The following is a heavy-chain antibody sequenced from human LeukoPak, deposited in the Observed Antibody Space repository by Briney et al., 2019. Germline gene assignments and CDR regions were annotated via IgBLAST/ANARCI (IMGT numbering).Heavy chain of an antibody. Sequence: PSETLSLTCAVYGGSFSGYYWSWIRQPPGKGLEWIGEINHSGSTNYNPSLKSRVTISVDTSKNQFSLKLSSVTAADTAVYYCARARTYYYGSGAVRTWRQGTLVTVSS. CDR3: ARARTYYYGSGAVRT. CDR2: INHSGST. V-gene: IGHV4-34*01. D-gene: IGHD3-10*01. CDR1: GGSFSGYY. J-gene: IGHJ5*02.